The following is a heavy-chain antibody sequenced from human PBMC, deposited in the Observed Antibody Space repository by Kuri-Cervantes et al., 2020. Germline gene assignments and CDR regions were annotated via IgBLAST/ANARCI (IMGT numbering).Heavy chain of an antibody. CDR1: GFTFDDYA. Sequence: GGSLRLSCAAPGFTFDDYAMHWVRQAPGKGLEWVSGISWNSGSIGYADSVKGRFAISRDNAKNSLYLQMNSLRAEDTAVYYCAKDLCSSGFPSCDYGMDVWGQGTTVTVSS. CDR3: AKDLCSSGFPSCDYGMDV. D-gene: IGHD6-19*01. V-gene: IGHV3-9*01. CDR2: ISWNSGSI. J-gene: IGHJ6*02.